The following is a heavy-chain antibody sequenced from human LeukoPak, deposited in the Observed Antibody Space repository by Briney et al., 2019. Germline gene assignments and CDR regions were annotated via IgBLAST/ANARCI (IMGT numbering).Heavy chain of an antibody. Sequence: ASVKVSCKASGYTFTGYYMHWVRQAPGQGLEWMGWINPNSGGTNYAQKFQGRVTMTRDTSISTAYMELSRLRSDDTAVYYCARGFAYYYDSSGQGYWGQGTLVTVSS. D-gene: IGHD3-22*01. CDR1: GYTFTGYY. CDR3: ARGFAYYYDSSGQGY. V-gene: IGHV1-2*02. J-gene: IGHJ4*02. CDR2: INPNSGGT.